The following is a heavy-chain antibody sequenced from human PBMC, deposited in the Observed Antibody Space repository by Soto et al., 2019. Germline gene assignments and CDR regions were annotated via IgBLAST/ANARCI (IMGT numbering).Heavy chain of an antibody. CDR1: GFTFSSYA. J-gene: IGHJ4*02. Sequence: GGSLRLSCAASGFTFSSYAMSWVRQAPGEGLEWVSTISASGGSTYYADSVKGRFTISRDYSQNTLYLQMTSLRAEDTAVYYCAKESPSWYFDYWGQGTLVTVSS. CDR2: ISASGGST. CDR3: AKESPSWYFDY. V-gene: IGHV3-23*01.